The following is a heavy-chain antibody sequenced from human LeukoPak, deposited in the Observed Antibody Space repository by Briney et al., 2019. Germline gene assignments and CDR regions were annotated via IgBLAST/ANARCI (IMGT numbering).Heavy chain of an antibody. J-gene: IGHJ4*02. V-gene: IGHV1-69*04. CDR1: GGTFSSYA. D-gene: IGHD5-18*01. Sequence: SVTVSCKASGGTFSSYAISWVRQAPGQGLEWMGRIIPILGIANYAQKFQGRVTITADKSTSTAYMELSSLGSEDTAVYYCARGDTAMSDWGQGTLVTVSS. CDR3: ARGDTAMSD. CDR2: IIPILGIA.